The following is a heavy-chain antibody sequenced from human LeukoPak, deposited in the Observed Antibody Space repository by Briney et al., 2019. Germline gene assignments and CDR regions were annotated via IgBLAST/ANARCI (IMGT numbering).Heavy chain of an antibody. V-gene: IGHV4-38-2*01. D-gene: IGHD3-10*01. Sequence: SETLSLTCAVSGYSISSGYYWGWIRQPPGKGLEWIVSIFYSGSAYYNPSLKSRVTISVDTSKNQFSLKLSSVTAADTAVYYCARTGNTAVPPYFDYWGQGALVTVSS. CDR2: IFYSGSA. J-gene: IGHJ4*02. CDR3: ARTGNTAVPPYFDY. CDR1: GYSISSGYY.